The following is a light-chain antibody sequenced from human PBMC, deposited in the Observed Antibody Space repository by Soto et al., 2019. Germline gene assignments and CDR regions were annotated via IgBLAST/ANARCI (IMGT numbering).Light chain of an antibody. CDR2: GAS. CDR3: RQYGSSPQT. CDR1: QSVSSSY. Sequence: EIVLTQSPGTLSLSPGERATLSCRASQSVSSSYLAWYQQKPGQAPRLLIYGASSRATGIPDRFSGSGSGTDFTLTISRLGPEDFAVYYCRQYGSSPQTFGQGTRLEIK. V-gene: IGKV3-20*01. J-gene: IGKJ5*01.